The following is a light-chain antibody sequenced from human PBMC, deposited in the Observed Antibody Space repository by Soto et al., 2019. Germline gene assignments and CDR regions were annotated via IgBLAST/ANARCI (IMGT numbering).Light chain of an antibody. Sequence: DIQLTQSPSFLSASVGDRVTITCRASLGIRTYLAWYQQQPGKARKLLIYAASTLQSGVPSRFSGSGSGTEFTLTISSLQPEDVAAYYCQQLDRYPFTFGGGTTVQIK. CDR2: AAS. CDR3: QQLDRYPFT. J-gene: IGKJ4*01. V-gene: IGKV1-9*01. CDR1: LGIRTY.